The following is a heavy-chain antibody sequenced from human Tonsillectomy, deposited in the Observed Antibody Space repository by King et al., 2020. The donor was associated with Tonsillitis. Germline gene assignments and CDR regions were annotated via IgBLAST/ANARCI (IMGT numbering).Heavy chain of an antibody. CDR1: GFTFSNYA. V-gene: IGHV3-23*04. J-gene: IGHJ4*02. CDR2: ISPIGGTT. Sequence: VQLVESGGGLVQPWGSLRLSCAASGFTFSNYAMSLVRPAPGEGLEWVSAISPIGGTTYPADSVKGRFTISRDNSKKTLFLQMDSLRAEDTAVYYCARETAVVTFAFDFWGQGTLVTVSS. CDR3: ARETAVVTFAFDF. D-gene: IGHD4-23*01.